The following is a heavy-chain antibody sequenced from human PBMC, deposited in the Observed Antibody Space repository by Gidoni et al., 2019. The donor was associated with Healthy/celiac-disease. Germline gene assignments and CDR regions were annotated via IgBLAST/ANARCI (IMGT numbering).Heavy chain of an antibody. J-gene: IGHJ4*02. Sequence: QVQLVESGGGVVKPGRSLRLSCAASGFTFSSYGIHWVRQAPGKGLGWVAVISYDGSNKYYADSVKGRFTISSDNSKNTLYLQMNSLRAEDTAVYYCAKDAVDTAMVADQTFWGQGTLVTVSS. CDR3: AKDAVDTAMVADQTF. D-gene: IGHD5-18*01. CDR1: GFTFSSYG. V-gene: IGHV3-30*18. CDR2: ISYDGSNK.